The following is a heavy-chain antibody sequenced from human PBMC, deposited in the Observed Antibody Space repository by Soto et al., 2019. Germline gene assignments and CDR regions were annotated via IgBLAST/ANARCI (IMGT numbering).Heavy chain of an antibody. CDR2: IYYSGST. J-gene: IGHJ4*02. CDR3: ARNVRYSSGWSEGRFDY. Sequence: SETLSLTCTVSGCSISSYYWSWIRQPPGKGLEWIGYIYYSGSTNYNPSLKSRVTISVDTSKNQFSLKLSSVTAADTAVYYCARNVRYSSGWSEGRFDYWGQGTLVTVSS. V-gene: IGHV4-59*08. D-gene: IGHD6-19*01. CDR1: GCSISSYY.